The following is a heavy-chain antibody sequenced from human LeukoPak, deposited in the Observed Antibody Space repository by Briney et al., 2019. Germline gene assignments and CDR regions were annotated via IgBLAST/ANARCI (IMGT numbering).Heavy chain of an antibody. V-gene: IGHV1-8*03. D-gene: IGHD2-15*01. CDR2: MNPNSGST. CDR1: GYTFTGYY. CDR3: ARESLLYYDYYMDV. Sequence: ASVKVSCKASGYTFTGYYMHWVRQAPGQGLEWMGWMNPNSGSTGYAQKFQGRVTITTNTSISTAYMELRSLRSDDTAVYYCARESLLYYDYYMDVWGKGTTVTVSS. J-gene: IGHJ6*03.